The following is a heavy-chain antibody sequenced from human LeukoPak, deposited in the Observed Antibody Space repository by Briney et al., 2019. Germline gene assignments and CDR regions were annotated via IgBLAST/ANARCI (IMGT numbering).Heavy chain of an antibody. Sequence: ASVKVACKASGYTFVTYGINWMRQAPGQGLEWMAWISPYNGRTDYAPKFQDRVTLTTDTSTDTVFMELRNLTSDDTAQYYCARGGGGSPWSDYWGQGTLVTVSS. J-gene: IGHJ4*02. CDR1: GYTFVTYG. CDR3: ARGGGGSPWSDY. V-gene: IGHV1-18*01. CDR2: ISPYNGRT. D-gene: IGHD1-26*01.